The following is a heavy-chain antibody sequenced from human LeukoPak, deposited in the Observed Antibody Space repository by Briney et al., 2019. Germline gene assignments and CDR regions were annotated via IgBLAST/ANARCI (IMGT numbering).Heavy chain of an antibody. Sequence: PSETLSLTCTVTGGSIRSYYWSWIRQPPGKGLEWIGYIYYSGSTNYDPSLKRRVTISVDTSKNKFSRKLCSVTVSDTAVYYCAREVGSGWPTAHRYYYCYGMDVWGQGTTVTVSS. CDR3: AREVGSGWPTAHRYYYCYGMDV. V-gene: IGHV4-59*01. CDR2: IYYSGST. CDR1: GGSIRSYY. J-gene: IGHJ6*02. D-gene: IGHD6-19*01.